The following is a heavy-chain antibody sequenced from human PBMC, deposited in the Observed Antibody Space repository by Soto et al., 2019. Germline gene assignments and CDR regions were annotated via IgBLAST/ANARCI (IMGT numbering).Heavy chain of an antibody. CDR3: AKYLGYCSGGSCYEAFDI. Sequence: GGSLRLSCAASGFTFSSYAMSWVRQAPGKGLEWVSAISGSGGSTYYADSVKGRFTISRDNSKNTLYLQMNSLRAEDTAVYYCAKYLGYCSGGSCYEAFDIWGQGTRVTVS. CDR2: ISGSGGST. J-gene: IGHJ3*02. D-gene: IGHD2-15*01. V-gene: IGHV3-23*01. CDR1: GFTFSSYA.